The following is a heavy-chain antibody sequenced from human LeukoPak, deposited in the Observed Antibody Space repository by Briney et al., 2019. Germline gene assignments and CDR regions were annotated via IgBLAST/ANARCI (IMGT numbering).Heavy chain of an antibody. Sequence: EASVKVSSKASGYTFTSYYMHWVRQAPGQGLEWMGIINPSGGITGYAQKLQGRVTMTRDTSISTAYMELSRLRSDDTAVYYCARDVGMVATDYWGQGTLVTVSS. J-gene: IGHJ4*02. D-gene: IGHD5-12*01. V-gene: IGHV1-46*04. CDR3: ARDVGMVATDY. CDR1: GYTFTSYY. CDR2: INPSGGIT.